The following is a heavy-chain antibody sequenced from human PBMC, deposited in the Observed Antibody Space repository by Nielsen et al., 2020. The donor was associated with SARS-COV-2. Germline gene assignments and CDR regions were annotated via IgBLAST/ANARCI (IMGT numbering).Heavy chain of an antibody. CDR2: INHSGST. J-gene: IGHJ4*02. D-gene: IGHD5-18*01. V-gene: IGHV4-34*01. CDR3: ARVRQDTYGYFLHIDY. Sequence: SETLSLTCAVYGGSFSGYYWSWIRQPPGKGPEWIGEINHSGSTNYNPSLKSRVIISVDTSKNQFSLKLSSVTAADTAVYYCARVRQDTYGYFLHIDYWGQGTLVTVSS. CDR1: GGSFSGYY.